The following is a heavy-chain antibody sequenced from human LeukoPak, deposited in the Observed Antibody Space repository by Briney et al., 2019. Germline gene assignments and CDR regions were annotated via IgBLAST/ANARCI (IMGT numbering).Heavy chain of an antibody. V-gene: IGHV3-30*02. J-gene: IGHJ3*02. CDR3: ARRLYDYVWGSYRPHDAFDI. CDR2: IRYDGSNK. CDR1: GFTFSSYG. D-gene: IGHD3-16*02. Sequence: GGSLRLSCAASGFTFSSYGMHWVRQAPGKGLELVAFIRYDGSNKYYADSVKGRFTISRDNSKNTLYLQMNSLRAEDTAVYYCARRLYDYVWGSYRPHDAFDIWGQGTMVTVSS.